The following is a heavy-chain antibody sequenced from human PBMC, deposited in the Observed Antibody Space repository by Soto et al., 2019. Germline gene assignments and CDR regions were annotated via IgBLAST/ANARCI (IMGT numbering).Heavy chain of an antibody. CDR3: ARSPQQYFDWFPVWSDP. J-gene: IGHJ5*02. CDR1: GGSISSGGYY. Sequence: SETLSLTCTVSGGSISSGGYYWSWIRQHPGKGLEWIGYIYYSGSTYYNPSLKSRVTISVDTSKNQFSLKLSSVTAADTAVYYFARSPQQYFDWFPVWSDPWGQGTLVTVSS. D-gene: IGHD3-9*01. V-gene: IGHV4-31*03. CDR2: IYYSGST.